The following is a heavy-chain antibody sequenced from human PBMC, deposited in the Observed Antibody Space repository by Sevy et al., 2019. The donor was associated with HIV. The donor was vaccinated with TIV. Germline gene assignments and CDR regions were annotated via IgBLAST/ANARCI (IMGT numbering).Heavy chain of an antibody. CDR1: GFTFSNAW. J-gene: IGHJ6*03. CDR3: TTDSDCTNGVCYTGDGYYYYMDV. Sequence: GGSLRLSCAASGFTFSNAWMSWVRQAPGKGLEWVGRIKSKTDGGTTDYAAPVKGRFTISRDDSKNTQYLQMNSLKTKDTNVYYCTTDSDCTNGVCYTGDGYYYYMDVWGKGTTVTVSS. V-gene: IGHV3-15*01. D-gene: IGHD2-8*01. CDR2: IKSKTDGGTT.